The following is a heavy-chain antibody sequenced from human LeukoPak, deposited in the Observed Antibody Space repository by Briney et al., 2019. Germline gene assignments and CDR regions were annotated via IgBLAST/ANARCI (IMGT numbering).Heavy chain of an antibody. CDR2: IYSGGST. Sequence: GGSLRLSCAASGFTVSSNYMSWVRQAPGKGLEWVSVIYSGGSTYYADSVKGRFTISRDNSKNTLYLQMNSLRAEDTAVYYCARGSARGGYYDILTGHADYGMDVWGQGTTVTVSS. CDR3: ARGSARGGYYDILTGHADYGMDV. CDR1: GFTVSSNY. D-gene: IGHD3-9*01. V-gene: IGHV3-53*01. J-gene: IGHJ6*02.